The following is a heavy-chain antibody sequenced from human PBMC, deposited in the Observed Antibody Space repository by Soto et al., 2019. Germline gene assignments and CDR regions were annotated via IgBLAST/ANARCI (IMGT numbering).Heavy chain of an antibody. Sequence: GGSLRLSCEASGFTFNDYSMDLVRQAPEKGLEWVSSISSSGTYIYYADSVKGRFAISRDNANNVMYLQMDTLRAEDTAVYYCVRAGHVFDVHYYGMDLWGQGTTVTVSS. CDR3: VRAGHVFDVHYYGMDL. V-gene: IGHV3-21*01. J-gene: IGHJ6*02. D-gene: IGHD3-10*01. CDR2: ISSSGTYI. CDR1: GFTFNDYS.